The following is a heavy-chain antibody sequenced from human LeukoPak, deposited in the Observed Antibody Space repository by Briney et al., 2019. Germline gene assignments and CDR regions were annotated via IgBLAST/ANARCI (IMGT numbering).Heavy chain of an antibody. CDR1: GGSISTGNYW. D-gene: IGHD3-10*01. CDR2: IFHTGKT. CDR3: ARESSGNYYNPLGYMDV. J-gene: IGHJ6*03. V-gene: IGHV4-39*07. Sequence: SETLSLTCDVSGGSISTGNYWWGWLRQPPGKGLEWIGIIFHTGKTHDNPSLKSRVSMSVDTSKNQFSLNLSSVTAADTAVYYCARESSGNYYNPLGYMDVWGKGTTVTVSS.